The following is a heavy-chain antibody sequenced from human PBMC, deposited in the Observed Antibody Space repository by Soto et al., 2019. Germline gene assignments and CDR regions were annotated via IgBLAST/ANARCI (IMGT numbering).Heavy chain of an antibody. D-gene: IGHD3-22*01. CDR2: IFSNDEK. V-gene: IGHV2-26*01. Sequence: QVTLKESGPVLVKPTETLTLTCTVSGFSLSNARMGVSWIRQPPGKALEWLAHIFSNDEKSYSTSLKSRLTIPKDTSKSQVVLTMTNMDPVDTATYYCARIGDYYDSSGYYPTYFQHWGQGTLVTVSS. CDR3: ARIGDYYDSSGYYPTYFQH. J-gene: IGHJ1*01. CDR1: GFSLSNARMG.